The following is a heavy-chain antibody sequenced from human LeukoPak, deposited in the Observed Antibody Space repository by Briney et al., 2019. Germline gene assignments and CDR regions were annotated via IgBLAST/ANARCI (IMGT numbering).Heavy chain of an antibody. CDR1: GGSVSSGSYY. D-gene: IGHD3-10*01. V-gene: IGHV4-61*01. Sequence: SETLSLTCTVSGGSVSSGSYYWSWIRQSPGKGLEWIGYISHSGSVNYNPSLKSRVTMSVDTSKNQFSLKLSSVTAADTAVYYCARVKGREGSTVIIDYWGQGTLVTVSS. CDR3: ARVKGREGSTVIIDY. J-gene: IGHJ4*02. CDR2: ISHSGSV.